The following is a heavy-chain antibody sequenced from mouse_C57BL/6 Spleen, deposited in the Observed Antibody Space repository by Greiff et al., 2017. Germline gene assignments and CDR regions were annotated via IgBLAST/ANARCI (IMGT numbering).Heavy chain of an antibody. CDR2: IWSGGST. V-gene: IGHV2-2*01. CDR1: GFSLPSYG. Sequence: VQLVESGPGLVQPSQSLSITCTVSGFSLPSYGVHWVRQSPGKGLEWLGVIWSGGSTDYNAAFISRLSISKDNSKSQVFFKMNSLQADDTAIYYCARNDDYGSSYGYAMDYWGQGTSVTVSS. D-gene: IGHD1-1*01. CDR3: ARNDDYGSSYGYAMDY. J-gene: IGHJ4*01.